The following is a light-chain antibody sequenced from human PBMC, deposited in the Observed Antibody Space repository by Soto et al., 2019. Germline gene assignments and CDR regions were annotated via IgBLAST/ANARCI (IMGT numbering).Light chain of an antibody. CDR3: QQRSNWPPV. Sequence: EIVLTQSPATLSLSPGERATLSCRASRSVSSYLAWYQQKPGQAPRLLIYDASNRATGIPARFSGSGSGTDFTLTISSLEPEDFAVYYCQQRSNWPPVFGQGTKVEIK. CDR2: DAS. J-gene: IGKJ1*01. V-gene: IGKV3-11*01. CDR1: RSVSSY.